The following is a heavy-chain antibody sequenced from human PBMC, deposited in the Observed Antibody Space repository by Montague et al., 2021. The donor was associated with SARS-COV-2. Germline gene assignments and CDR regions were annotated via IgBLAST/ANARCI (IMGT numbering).Heavy chain of an antibody. V-gene: IGHV4-61*02. D-gene: IGHD3-16*01. Sequence: TLSLTCTVSGASISSHTYSWGWIRPTAGKELEWIGRMFTSERTTYNPSLKSRVTISVDTSKNQLSLRLNSVTAADTAVYYCVREGGSMTFDYWGQGILVTVSS. CDR1: GASISSHTYS. CDR2: MFTSERT. J-gene: IGHJ4*02. CDR3: VREGGSMTFDY.